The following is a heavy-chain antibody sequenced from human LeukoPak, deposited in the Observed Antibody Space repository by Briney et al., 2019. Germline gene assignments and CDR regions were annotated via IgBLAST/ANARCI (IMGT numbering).Heavy chain of an antibody. J-gene: IGHJ4*02. CDR3: AKHRPNYSRCFDN. CDR1: GGSISSYY. Sequence: SETLSLTCAVSGGSISSYYWSWVRQPPGKGLEWIGEIHPSGSTNSNPSLKSRVTISVDKSKNQFSLKLDSVTAADTAVYYRAKHRPNYSRCFDNWGQGTLVTVSS. CDR2: IHPSGST. V-gene: IGHV4-4*02. D-gene: IGHD5-24*01.